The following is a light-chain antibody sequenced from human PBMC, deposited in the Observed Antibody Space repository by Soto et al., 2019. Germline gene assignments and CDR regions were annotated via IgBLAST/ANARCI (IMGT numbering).Light chain of an antibody. CDR2: KAS. Sequence: DIQMTQSPSTLSASVGDRVTITCRASQSIGSWLAWYQQKPGKAPKLLIYKASSLESGVPSRFSGSGSGTEFTLTIRSLQPDDFASYYCQQYGSYSPWPFGQGTKVEIK. CDR1: QSIGSW. CDR3: QQYGSYSPWP. J-gene: IGKJ1*01. V-gene: IGKV1-5*03.